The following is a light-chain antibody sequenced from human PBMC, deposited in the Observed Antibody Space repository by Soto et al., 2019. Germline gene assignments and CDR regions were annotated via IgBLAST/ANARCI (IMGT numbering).Light chain of an antibody. J-gene: IGKJ5*01. CDR2: DAS. CDR1: QTVSSY. CDR3: QQRSNWPHT. Sequence: EIVFTQSPATLYFSRVERATLSCRASQTVSSYLLWYQQKPGQAPRLLIYDASNRATGIPARFSGSGSGTDFTLTISSLEPEDFAVYYCQQRSNWPHTFGQGTRLEIK. V-gene: IGKV3-11*01.